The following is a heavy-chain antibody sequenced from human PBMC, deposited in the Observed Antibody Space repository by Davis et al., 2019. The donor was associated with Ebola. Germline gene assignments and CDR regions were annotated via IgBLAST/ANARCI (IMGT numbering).Heavy chain of an antibody. Sequence: GESLKISCAASGFTLSYYDFHWVRQFPGEGLEWVSAIGRADDTYYAGSVKGRFTISRDNAKNTLYLQMNSLRAEDTAVYYCAREGRLWFGELFYYYGMDVWGKGTTVTVSS. CDR2: IGRADDT. J-gene: IGHJ6*04. V-gene: IGHV3-13*01. CDR1: GFTLSYYD. CDR3: AREGRLWFGELFYYYGMDV. D-gene: IGHD3-10*01.